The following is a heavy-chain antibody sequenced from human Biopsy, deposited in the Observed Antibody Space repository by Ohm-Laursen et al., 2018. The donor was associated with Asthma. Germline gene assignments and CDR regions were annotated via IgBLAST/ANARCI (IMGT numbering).Heavy chain of an antibody. Sequence: SSVKVSCKPLGGTFNTYVIGWVRQAPGQGLEWMGGINSVFGTTTYSQKFQDRVTITADDSTSTVYMELSSLRSEDTAAYYCARKAGSCISRTCYSLDFWGQGTLVTVSS. V-gene: IGHV1-69*01. CDR3: ARKAGSCISRTCYSLDF. CDR1: GGTFNTYV. D-gene: IGHD2-2*01. J-gene: IGHJ4*02. CDR2: INSVFGTT.